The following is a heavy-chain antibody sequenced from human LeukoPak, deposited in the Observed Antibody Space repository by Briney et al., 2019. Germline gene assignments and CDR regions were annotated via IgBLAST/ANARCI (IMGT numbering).Heavy chain of an antibody. J-gene: IGHJ6*02. Sequence: GGSLRLSCAASGFTFSSYDMPWVRQATGKGLEWVSAIGTAGDTYYPGSVKGRFTISRENAKNSLYLQMNSLRAGDTAVYYCARAFPSTRYCSGGSCYYYYYGMDVWGQGTTVTVSS. CDR2: IGTAGDT. D-gene: IGHD2-15*01. CDR1: GFTFSSYD. CDR3: ARAFPSTRYCSGGSCYYYYYGMDV. V-gene: IGHV3-13*01.